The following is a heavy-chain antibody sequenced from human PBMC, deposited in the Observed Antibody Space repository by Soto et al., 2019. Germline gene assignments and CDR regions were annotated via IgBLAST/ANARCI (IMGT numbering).Heavy chain of an antibody. CDR1: GDSISRNTAA. Sequence: PSQTLSLTCVISGDSISRNTAAWNWIRRSPSRGLEWLGRKYYRSKCDYDYAVTLKSQITNKPDTHRNRLRLEVSSVYPYETAVYYCARGAHGMELANIDSWGQGTMVTVSS. V-gene: IGHV6-1*01. D-gene: IGHD1-1*01. J-gene: IGHJ4*02. CDR3: ARGAHGMELANIDS. CDR2: KYYRSKCDY.